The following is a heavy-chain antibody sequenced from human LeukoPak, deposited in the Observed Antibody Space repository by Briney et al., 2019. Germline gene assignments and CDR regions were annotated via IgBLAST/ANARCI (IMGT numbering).Heavy chain of an antibody. J-gene: IGHJ4*02. CDR3: AREGTVTTTFDY. Sequence: GGSLRLPCAASGFTVSSNHMSWVRQAPGKGLEWVSVIYSGGRTYYADSVKGRFTVSRDNSRNTVYLQMSSLRAEDTAVYYCAREGTVTTTFDYWGQGTLVTVSS. D-gene: IGHD4-11*01. V-gene: IGHV3-66*02. CDR1: GFTVSSNH. CDR2: IYSGGRT.